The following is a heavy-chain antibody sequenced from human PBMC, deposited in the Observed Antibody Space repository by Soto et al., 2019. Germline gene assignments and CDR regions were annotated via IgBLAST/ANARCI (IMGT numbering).Heavy chain of an antibody. D-gene: IGHD4-17*01. CDR3: ARAKVTTWYFEL. CDR1: GFTFSSYD. CDR2: IGTAGDT. V-gene: IGHV3-13*04. J-gene: IGHJ2*01. Sequence: EVQLVESGGGLVQPGGSLRLSCAASGFTFSSYDMHWVRQATGKGREWVSAIGTAGDTYYPGSVKGRFTISRENAKNSLYLQTNSLRCGDTAVCYCARAKVTTWYFELWGRGTLVTVSS.